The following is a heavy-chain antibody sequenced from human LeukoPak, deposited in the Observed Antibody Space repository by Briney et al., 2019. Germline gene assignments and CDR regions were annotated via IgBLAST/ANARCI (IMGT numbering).Heavy chain of an antibody. V-gene: IGHV1-69*13. CDR1: GGTFSSYA. CDR2: IIPIFGTA. Sequence: SVKVSCKASGGTFSSYAISWVRQAPGQGLEWMGGIIPIFGTANYAQKFQGRVTITADESTSKAYMELSSLRSEDKAVYYCSTLGYDFCSGYYIWFDPWGQGTLVTVSS. CDR3: STLGYDFCSGYYIWFDP. J-gene: IGHJ5*02. D-gene: IGHD3-3*01.